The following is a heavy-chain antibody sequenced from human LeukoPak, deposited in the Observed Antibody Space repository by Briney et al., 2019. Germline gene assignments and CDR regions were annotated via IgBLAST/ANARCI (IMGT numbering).Heavy chain of an antibody. J-gene: IGHJ3*02. CDR2: ISGSGGST. V-gene: IGHV3-23*01. Sequence: PGGSLSLSCEASGFTFSSYAMSWVRQAPGKGLEWVPAISGSGGSTYYADSVKGRFTISRDNSKHTLYLQMNSLRAEDTAVYYCAKELGEGLLDAFDIWGQGTMVTVSS. D-gene: IGHD2-21*02. CDR3: AKELGEGLLDAFDI. CDR1: GFTFSSYA.